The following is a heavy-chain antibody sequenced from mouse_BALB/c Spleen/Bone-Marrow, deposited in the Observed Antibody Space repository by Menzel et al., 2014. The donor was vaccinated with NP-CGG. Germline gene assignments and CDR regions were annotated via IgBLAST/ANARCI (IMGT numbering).Heavy chain of an antibody. J-gene: IGHJ2*01. D-gene: IGHD3-1*01. CDR1: GYTFSNYW. Sequence: EVQLQQSGTVLARPGAAVKMSCKASGYTFSNYWMRWVKQRPGQGLEWIGTIHPGNSDTTYNQKFKGKAKLTAVTSTSTAYMELSSLTNEDSAVYYCTTLARSDFDYWGQGTTLTVSS. CDR3: TTLARSDFDY. CDR2: IHPGNSDT. V-gene: IGHV1-5*01.